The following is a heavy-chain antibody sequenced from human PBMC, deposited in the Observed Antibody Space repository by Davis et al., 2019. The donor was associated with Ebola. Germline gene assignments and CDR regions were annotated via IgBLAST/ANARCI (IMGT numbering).Heavy chain of an antibody. J-gene: IGHJ6*04. D-gene: IGHD6-13*01. CDR3: ARISWVSRGMDV. Sequence: HSQTLSLTCAISGDSVSINSGGWNWIRQSPSRGLEWLGRTYYSSKWYNDYEVSVKSRITINPDTSKNQFSLQLNFVTPEDAAVYYCARISWVSRGMDVWGKGTTVTVSS. CDR1: GDSVSINSGG. V-gene: IGHV6-1*01. CDR2: TYYSSKWYN.